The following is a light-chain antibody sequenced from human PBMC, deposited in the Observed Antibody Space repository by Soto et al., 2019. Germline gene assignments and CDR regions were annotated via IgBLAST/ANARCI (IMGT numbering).Light chain of an antibody. J-gene: IGLJ2*01. CDR1: SSNIGSNT. CDR2: NDR. CDR3: QSYDSTLRVL. V-gene: IGLV1-44*01. Sequence: QSVLTQPPSASGTPGQRVTISCYGSSSNIGSNTVNWYQQLPGTAPKLLIYNDRNRPSGVPDRFSGSKSGTSASLAISGLQAEDEADYYCQSYDSTLRVLFGGGTKLTVL.